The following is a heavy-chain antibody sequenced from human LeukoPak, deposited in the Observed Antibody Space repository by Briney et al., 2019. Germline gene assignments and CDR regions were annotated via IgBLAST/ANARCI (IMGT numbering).Heavy chain of an antibody. CDR3: ARAEWLNVFDD. D-gene: IGHD3-3*01. J-gene: IGHJ4*02. CDR2: IHYTGGT. Sequence: SETLSLTCTASGASISSRDDYWAWIRQAPGKGLEWIGNIHYTGGTYYNPSLKSRVTISVDLSKNQFSLKLNSVTAADTAVYYCARAEWLNVFDDWGQGTLVAVSS. V-gene: IGHV4-39*01. CDR1: GASISSRDDY.